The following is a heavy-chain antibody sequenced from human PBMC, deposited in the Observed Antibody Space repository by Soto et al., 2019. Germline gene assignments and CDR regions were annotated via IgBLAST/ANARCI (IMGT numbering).Heavy chain of an antibody. CDR2: ISYDGSSK. CDR3: TNGRRQQHPLD. V-gene: IGHV3-30*18. J-gene: IGHJ4*02. CDR1: GFTFSNYV. D-gene: IGHD6-13*01. Sequence: GGSLRLSCAASGFTFSNYVMQWVRQAPGKGLEWVAVISYDGSSKFYADSEGRFTISRDNSKNTLYLQMNSLRAEDTAVYYCTNGRRQQHPLDWGQGTLVTVSS.